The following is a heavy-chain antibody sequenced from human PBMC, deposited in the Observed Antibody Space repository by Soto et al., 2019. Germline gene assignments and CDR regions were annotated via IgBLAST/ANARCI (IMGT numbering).Heavy chain of an antibody. CDR2: ISSTSNIA. V-gene: IGHV3-21*05. D-gene: IGHD3-16*01. CDR3: ASRYGDYDCPCEY. CDR1: GFTFTDSS. J-gene: IGHJ4*01. Sequence: GGSLRLSCEGSGFTFTDSSMLWVRQAPGKGLEWVSYISSTSNIAFYVDSVEGRFTTSRDNAKNSLYLQMNSLRDEDTAVYYCASRYGDYDCPCEYWGHGTRATFSS.